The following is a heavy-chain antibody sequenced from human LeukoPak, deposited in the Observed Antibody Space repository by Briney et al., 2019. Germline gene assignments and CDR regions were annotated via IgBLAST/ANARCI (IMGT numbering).Heavy chain of an antibody. D-gene: IGHD3-22*01. J-gene: IGHJ4*02. CDR2: IIPIFGTA. V-gene: IGHV1-69*06. Sequence: SVKVSCKASGGTFSSYAISWVRQAPGQGLEWMGGIIPIFGTANYAQKFQGRVTITADKSTSTAYMELRSLRSDDTAVYYCARAPRVYYDSSGYYLYYWGQGTLVTVSS. CDR1: GGTFSSYA. CDR3: ARAPRVYYDSSGYYLYY.